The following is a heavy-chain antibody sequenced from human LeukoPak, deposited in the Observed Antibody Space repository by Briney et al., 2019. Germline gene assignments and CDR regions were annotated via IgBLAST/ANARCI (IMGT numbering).Heavy chain of an antibody. D-gene: IGHD3-3*01. CDR3: ARGLNNDFWSGYLSYYYYMDV. J-gene: IGHJ6*03. CDR2: ITGSGGIT. CDR1: GFTFSSFG. Sequence: PGGSLRLSCAASGFTFSSFGMTWVRQAPGKGLEWVSTITGSGGITYYADSVKGRFTISRDNSKNTLYLQMNSLRAEDTAVYYCARGLNNDFWSGYLSYYYYMDVWGKGTTVTVSS. V-gene: IGHV3-23*01.